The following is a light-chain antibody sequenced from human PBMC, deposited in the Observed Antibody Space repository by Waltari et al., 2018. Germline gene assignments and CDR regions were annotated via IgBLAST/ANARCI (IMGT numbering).Light chain of an antibody. CDR2: GSS. J-gene: IGKJ1*01. CDR3: KQYGRSPPT. CDR1: QIVNSNS. Sequence: EILLTQSPGTLSLSPCERATLSCRANQIVNSNSLAWYQQKPGQSPRLLISGSSSSVTGIPDRFHGSGSGTEFTLTISRLEPEDFAVFYCKQYGRSPPTFGQGTKVEIK. V-gene: IGKV3-20*01.